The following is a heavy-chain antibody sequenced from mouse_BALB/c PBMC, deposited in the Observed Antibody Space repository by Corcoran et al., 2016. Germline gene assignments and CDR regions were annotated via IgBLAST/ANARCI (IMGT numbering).Heavy chain of an antibody. Sequence: EGQLQQSGAELVKPGASVKLSFTASGFNIKDTYMHWVKQRPEQGLEWIGRIDPANGNTKYDPKFQGKATITADTSSNTAYLQLSSLTSEDTAVYYCANWDWYFDVWGAGTTVTVSS. D-gene: IGHD4-1*01. J-gene: IGHJ1*01. CDR3: ANWDWYFDV. CDR2: IDPANGNT. CDR1: GFNIKDTY. V-gene: IGHV14-3*02.